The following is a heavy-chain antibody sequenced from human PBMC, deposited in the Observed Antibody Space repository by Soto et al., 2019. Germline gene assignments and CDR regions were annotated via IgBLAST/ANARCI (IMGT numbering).Heavy chain of an antibody. CDR3: ERGPGEAYFYDSSGKRSYFDY. CDR2: IYHSGST. D-gene: IGHD3-22*01. J-gene: IGHJ4*02. V-gene: IGHV4-30-2*01. Sequence: PSETLSLTCAVSGGSISSGGYSWSWIRQPPGKGLEWIGYIYHSGSTYYNPSLKSRVTISVDRSKNQFSLKLSSVTAADTAVYYCERGPGEAYFYDSSGKRSYFDYCGQGNLVPVSS. CDR1: GGSISSGGYS.